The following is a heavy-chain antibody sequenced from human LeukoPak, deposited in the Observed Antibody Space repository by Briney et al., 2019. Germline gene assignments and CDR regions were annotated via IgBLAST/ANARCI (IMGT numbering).Heavy chain of an antibody. CDR3: AKGDYGGNGIDY. Sequence: GGSLRLSCVASGFTLSSYWMSWVRQAPGKGLEWVANIKRDGSEKYYVDSVKGRFTISRDNAKNSLYLQMNSLRAEDTAVYYCAKGDYGGNGIDYWGLGTLVTVSS. D-gene: IGHD4-23*01. CDR1: GFTLSSYW. V-gene: IGHV3-7*05. J-gene: IGHJ4*02. CDR2: IKRDGSEK.